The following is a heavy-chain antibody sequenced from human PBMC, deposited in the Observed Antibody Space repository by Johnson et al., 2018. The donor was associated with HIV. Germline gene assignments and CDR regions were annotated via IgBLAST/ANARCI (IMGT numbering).Heavy chain of an antibody. CDR3: ARGPILEWLSGDGFDM. J-gene: IGHJ3*02. Sequence: VQLVESGGGVVQPGRSLRLSCAASGFTFDDYAMHWVRQAPGKGLEWVSGMSWNSGSIGYADSVKGRFTISRDNAKNSLYLQMNSLRVEDTAMYYCARGPILEWLSGDGFDMWGQGTMVTV. V-gene: IGHV3-9*01. D-gene: IGHD3-3*01. CDR1: GFTFDDYA. CDR2: MSWNSGSI.